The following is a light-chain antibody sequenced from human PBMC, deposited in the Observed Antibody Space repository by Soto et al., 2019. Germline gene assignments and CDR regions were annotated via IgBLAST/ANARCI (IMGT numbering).Light chain of an antibody. Sequence: IQLTQSPSTLPASVGYIVAITCRASQSISNWLAWYQQKPGKAPKLLIFAASSLQSGVPSRFSGSRSGPDFTLTISSLQPEDFATYYCQQSYSSPPKFGQGTKGDIK. CDR1: QSISNW. CDR3: QQSYSSPPK. V-gene: IGKV1-39*01. J-gene: IGKJ1*01. CDR2: AAS.